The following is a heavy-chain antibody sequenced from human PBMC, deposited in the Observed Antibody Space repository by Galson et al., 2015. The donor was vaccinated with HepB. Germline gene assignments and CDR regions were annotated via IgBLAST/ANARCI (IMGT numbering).Heavy chain of an antibody. V-gene: IGHV3-49*03. D-gene: IGHD3-3*01. CDR1: GFTFGDYA. J-gene: IGHJ4*02. Sequence: SLRLSCAGSGFTFGDYAMNWFRQAPGKGLEWVGFIRSKAYGGTTEFAASVKGRFTISRDDSKSIAYLQMTSLRTEDTAVYYCARDFWSGYYKGAYWGQGTLVTVSS. CDR2: IRSKAYGGTT. CDR3: ARDFWSGYYKGAY.